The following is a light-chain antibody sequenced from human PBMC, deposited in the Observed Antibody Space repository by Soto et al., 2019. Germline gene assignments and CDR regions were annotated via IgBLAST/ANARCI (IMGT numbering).Light chain of an antibody. CDR3: QQRSDWPAWT. CDR1: QSVSSS. Sequence: EIVLTQSPATLSLSPGERATLSCRASQSVSSSLAWYQQKPGLPPRLLIYDASNRAAGIPARFCGSGSGTDFTLTISSLEPEDFAVYYCQQRSDWPAWTFGQGTKVEIK. CDR2: DAS. J-gene: IGKJ1*01. V-gene: IGKV3-11*01.